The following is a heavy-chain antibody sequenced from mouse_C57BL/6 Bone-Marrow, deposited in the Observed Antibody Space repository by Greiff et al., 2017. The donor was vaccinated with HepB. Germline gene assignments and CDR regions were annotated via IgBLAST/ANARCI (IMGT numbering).Heavy chain of an antibody. CDR3: TRWGTGRNDYFDY. V-gene: IGHV1-15*01. J-gene: IGHJ2*01. CDR1: GYTFTDYE. D-gene: IGHD4-1*01. CDR2: IDPETGGT. Sequence: QVQLKQSGAELVRPGASVTLSCKASGYTFTDYEMHWVKQTPVHGLEWIGAIDPETGGTAYNQKFKGKAILTADKSSSTAYMELRSLTSEDSAVYYCTRWGTGRNDYFDYWGQGTTLTVSS.